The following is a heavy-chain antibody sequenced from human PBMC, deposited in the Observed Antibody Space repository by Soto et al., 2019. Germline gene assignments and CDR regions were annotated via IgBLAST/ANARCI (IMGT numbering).Heavy chain of an antibody. D-gene: IGHD1-20*01. V-gene: IGHV3-73*01. CDR1: GGTFRDFG. CDR2: IRSKANSYAT. Sequence: GGPNRLCYSAVGGTFRDFGIHCIRKDSGKGLEWVGRIRSKANSYATAYAASVKGRFTISRDDSKNTAYLQMNSLKTEDTAVFYCTGHINWNDEPNGFESWGKGSWSPSP. J-gene: IGHJ5*01. CDR3: TGHINWNDEPNGFES.